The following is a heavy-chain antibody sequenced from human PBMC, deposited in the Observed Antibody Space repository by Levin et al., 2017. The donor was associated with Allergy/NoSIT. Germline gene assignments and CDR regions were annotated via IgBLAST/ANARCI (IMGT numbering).Heavy chain of an antibody. D-gene: IGHD6-19*01. V-gene: IGHV3-23*01. Sequence: PGGSLRLSCAASGFTFSNYGMSWVRQAPGKGPEWVSTISFTDANTYYADSVKGRFTISRDNSKNTVYLQMNSLRADDTAVYYCAKGGLSSPWLTTGGQGTLVTVSS. CDR3: AKGGLSSPWLTT. CDR1: GFTFSNYG. J-gene: IGHJ4*02. CDR2: ISFTDANT.